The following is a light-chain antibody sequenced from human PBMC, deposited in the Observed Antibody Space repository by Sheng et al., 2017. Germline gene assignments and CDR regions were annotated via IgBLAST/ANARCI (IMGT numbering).Light chain of an antibody. J-gene: IGKJ1*01. CDR1: QSISSY. Sequence: DIQMTQSPSSLSASVGDRVTITCRASQSISSYLNWYQQKPGKAPKLLIYDASSLQSGVPSRFSGSGSGTDFTLTISSLQPEDFATYYCQQSYSTPRTFGQGTEGGN. CDR2: DAS. CDR3: QQSYSTPRT. V-gene: IGKV1-39*01.